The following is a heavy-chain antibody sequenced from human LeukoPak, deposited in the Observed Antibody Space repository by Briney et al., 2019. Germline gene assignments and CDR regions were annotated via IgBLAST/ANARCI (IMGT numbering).Heavy chain of an antibody. CDR2: IKQDGSEK. D-gene: IGHD3-10*01. CDR1: GFTFSSYW. J-gene: IGHJ4*02. Sequence: SGGSLRLSCAASGFTFSSYWMNWVRQAPGKGLEWVANIKQDGSEKYYVDSVRGRFTISRDNAKNSLYLQMNSLRTEDTAVYYCAMERYGSGSYYLDYWGQGTLVTVSS. CDR3: AMERYGSGSYYLDY. V-gene: IGHV3-7*04.